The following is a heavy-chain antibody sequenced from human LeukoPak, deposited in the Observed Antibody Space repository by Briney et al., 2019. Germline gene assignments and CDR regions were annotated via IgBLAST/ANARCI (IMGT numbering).Heavy chain of an antibody. CDR3: AKAALTGTSFPSEAQILYYYYMDV. Sequence: GGSLRLSCAASGFTFSSYAMSWVRQAPGKGLEWVSAISGSGGSTYYADSVKGRFTISRDNSKNTLYLQMNSLRAEDTAVYYCAKAALTGTSFPSEAQILYYYYMDVWGKGTTVTVSS. CDR2: ISGSGGST. CDR1: GFTFSSYA. D-gene: IGHD7-27*01. V-gene: IGHV3-23*01. J-gene: IGHJ6*03.